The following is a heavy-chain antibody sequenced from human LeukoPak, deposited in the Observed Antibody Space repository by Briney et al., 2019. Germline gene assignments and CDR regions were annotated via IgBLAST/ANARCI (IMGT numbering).Heavy chain of an antibody. D-gene: IGHD3-10*01. J-gene: IGHJ5*02. CDR1: GFTFDDYG. V-gene: IGHV3-20*04. CDR3: ASDRFGEPYDWIDP. Sequence: PGGSLRLSCAASGFTFDDYGMSWVRQAPGKGLEWVSGINWNGGSTGYADSVKGRFTISRDNAKNSLYLQMNSLRAEDTAVYYRASDRFGEPYDWIDPWGQGTLVTVSS. CDR2: INWNGGST.